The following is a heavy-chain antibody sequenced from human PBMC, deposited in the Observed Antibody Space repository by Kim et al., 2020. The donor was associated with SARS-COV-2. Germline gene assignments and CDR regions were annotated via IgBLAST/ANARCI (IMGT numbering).Heavy chain of an antibody. Sequence: GGSLRLSCAASGVTVSSNYMSWVRQAPGKGLEWVSVIYSGGSTYYADSVKGRFPISRDNSKNTLYLQMNSLRAEDTAVYYCARAKIIVGATYPSGYFDLCGRGTLVTVSS. CDR2: IYSGGST. J-gene: IGHJ2*01. V-gene: IGHV3-53*01. CDR1: GVTVSSNY. CDR3: ARAKIIVGATYPSGYFDL. D-gene: IGHD1-26*01.